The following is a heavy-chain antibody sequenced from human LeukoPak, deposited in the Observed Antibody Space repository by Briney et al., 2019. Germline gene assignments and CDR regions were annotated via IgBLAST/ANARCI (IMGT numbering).Heavy chain of an antibody. CDR1: GYTFTSYD. Sequence: GASVKVSCKASGYTFTSYDINWVRQATGQGLEWMGWMNPNSGNTGYAQKFQGRVTITRNTSISTAYMELSSLRSGDTAVYYCAGDYGGKGAWDYWGQGTLVTVSS. J-gene: IGHJ4*02. CDR3: AGDYGGKGAWDY. V-gene: IGHV1-8*03. CDR2: MNPNSGNT. D-gene: IGHD4-23*01.